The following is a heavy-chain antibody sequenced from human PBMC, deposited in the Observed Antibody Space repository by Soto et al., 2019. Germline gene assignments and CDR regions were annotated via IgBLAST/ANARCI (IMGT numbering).Heavy chain of an antibody. CDR1: GGSISSNHW. CDR3: ARAGEMATPIDY. Sequence: QVQLQESGPELVKPSGTLSLICTVSGGSISSNHWWSWVRQSPGKGLEWIGEIYHDDSNNYNPSLKRRVSIAIDKSKNQIPLKLSTVTAADTAVYYWARAGEMATPIDYWGQGSLVTVSS. CDR2: IYHDDSN. J-gene: IGHJ4*02. D-gene: IGHD5-12*01. V-gene: IGHV4-4*02.